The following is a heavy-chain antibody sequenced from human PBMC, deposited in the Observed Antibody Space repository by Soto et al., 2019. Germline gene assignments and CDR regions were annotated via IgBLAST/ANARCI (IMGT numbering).Heavy chain of an antibody. CDR2: IVPIFGTA. Sequence: QVQLVQSGAEVKKPGSSVKVSCKASGGTFSNHAINWVRQAPGQGLEWMGGIVPIFGTANYAQKFQGRVTITADESTVTVSMELCSLRSEDTVLYYCAGWAGYCTSASCYTPLDYWGQGTLVTVSS. CDR3: AGWAGYCTSASCYTPLDY. J-gene: IGHJ4*02. D-gene: IGHD2-2*02. V-gene: IGHV1-69*01. CDR1: GGTFSNHA.